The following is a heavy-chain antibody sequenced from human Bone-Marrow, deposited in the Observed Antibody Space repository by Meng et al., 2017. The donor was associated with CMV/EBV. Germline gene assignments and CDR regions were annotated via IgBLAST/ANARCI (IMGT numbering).Heavy chain of an antibody. V-gene: IGHV3-11*01. CDR3: ARSMSTFDY. CDR1: GGSFSGYY. Sequence: LSLTCAVYGGSFSGYYWSWIRQAPGKGLEWVSYISSSGSTIYYADSVKGRFTISRDNAKNSLYLQMNSLRAEDTAVYYCARSMSTFDYWGQGTLVTVSS. CDR2: ISSSGSTI. J-gene: IGHJ4*02.